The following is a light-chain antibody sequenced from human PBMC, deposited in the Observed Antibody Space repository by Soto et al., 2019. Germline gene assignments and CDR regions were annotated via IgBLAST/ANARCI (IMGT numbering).Light chain of an antibody. CDR1: QGISSY. CDR2: DAS. V-gene: IGKV1-9*01. CDR3: QQYLSYWS. Sequence: DTRLTHYKDFLSASVGDRVPITFRASQGISSYLAWYQQKPGKAPKLLIYDASSLESGVPQRFSGSGSGTEFTLTISSLQTDDFSTYYCQQYLSYWSFGQGT. J-gene: IGKJ1*01.